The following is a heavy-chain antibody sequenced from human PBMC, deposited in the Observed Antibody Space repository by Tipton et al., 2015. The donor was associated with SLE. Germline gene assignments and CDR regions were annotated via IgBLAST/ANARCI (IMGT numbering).Heavy chain of an antibody. CDR1: GVSTSSTNYY. CDR3: ARATDWNLSPDV. V-gene: IGHV4-31*03. Sequence: TLSLTCTVSGVSTSSTNYYWGWIRQLPGKGLEWIGYIYYSGNTYYNPSLGSRLTISVDTSKDQFSLRLTSVTAADTAVYYCARATDWNLSPDVWGKGTTVTVSS. D-gene: IGHD1-7*01. CDR2: IYYSGNT. J-gene: IGHJ6*04.